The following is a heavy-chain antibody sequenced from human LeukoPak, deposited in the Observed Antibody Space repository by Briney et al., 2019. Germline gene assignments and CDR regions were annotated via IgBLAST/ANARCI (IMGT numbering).Heavy chain of an antibody. J-gene: IGHJ4*02. CDR3: ARVGGENSGYRYYFDF. D-gene: IGHD5-18*01. CDR1: GGSFSGYY. V-gene: IGHV4-34*01. Sequence: SETLSLTCAVYGGSFSGYYWSWIRQPPGKGLEWVGEINHSGSTNYNPSLKSRVTISVDTSKNQFSLKLNSVTAADTAVYYCARVGGENSGYRYYFDFWGQGTLVTVSS. CDR2: INHSGST.